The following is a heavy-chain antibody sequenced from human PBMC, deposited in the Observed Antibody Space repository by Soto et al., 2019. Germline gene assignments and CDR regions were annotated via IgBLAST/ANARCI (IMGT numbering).Heavy chain of an antibody. CDR2: INHSGST. CDR3: ARVGHDSSGYPLPVLGY. V-gene: IGHV4-34*01. CDR1: GGSFSGYY. D-gene: IGHD3-22*01. J-gene: IGHJ4*02. Sequence: SETLSLTCAVYGGSFSGYYWSWIRQPPGKGLEWIGEINHSGSTNYNPSLKSRVTISVDTSKNQFSLKLSSVTAADTAVYYCARVGHDSSGYPLPVLGYWGQGTLVTVSS.